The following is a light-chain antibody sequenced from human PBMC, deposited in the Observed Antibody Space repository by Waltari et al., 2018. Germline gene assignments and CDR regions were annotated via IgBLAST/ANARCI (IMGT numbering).Light chain of an antibody. V-gene: IGLV2-14*01. Sequence: QSALTPPASVSGSPGQSITISCSGTSSDVGGYNYVPWYQQLPGNAPKLMIYDVTRWPSGVSNRFSGSKSGNTASLTIFGLQAEDEADYYCASYTSTRTVIFGGGTRVTVL. J-gene: IGLJ2*01. CDR1: SSDVGGYNY. CDR3: ASYTSTRTVI. CDR2: DVT.